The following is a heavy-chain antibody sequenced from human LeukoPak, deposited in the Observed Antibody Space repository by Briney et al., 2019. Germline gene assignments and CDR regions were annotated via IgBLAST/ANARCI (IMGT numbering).Heavy chain of an antibody. D-gene: IGHD3-16*01. CDR1: GYSISSGYY. CDR3: ARANDDFDY. J-gene: IGHJ4*02. CDR2: IYHSGST. V-gene: IGHV4-38-2*01. Sequence: SETLSLTCAVSGYSISSGYYWGWIRQPPAKGLEWIGSIYHSGSTYYNPSLKSRVTISVDTSKNQFSLKLSSVTAADTAVYYCARANDDFDYWGQGTLVTVSS.